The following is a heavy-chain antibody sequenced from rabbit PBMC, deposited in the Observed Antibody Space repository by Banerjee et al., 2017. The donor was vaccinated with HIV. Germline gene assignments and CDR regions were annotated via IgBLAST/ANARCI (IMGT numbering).Heavy chain of an antibody. CDR3: ARDLAGVIGWNFNL. J-gene: IGHJ4*01. CDR1: GFDFSSNA. CDR2: IYIGSGNT. Sequence: QQQLEESGGGLVKPGGTLTLTCKASGFDFSSNAMCWVRQAPGKGLEWIGYIYIGSGNTYYASWAKGRFTISKTSSTTVTLQMTSLTAADTATYFCARDLAGVIGWNFNLWGPGTLVTVS. V-gene: IGHV1S45*01. D-gene: IGHD4-1*01.